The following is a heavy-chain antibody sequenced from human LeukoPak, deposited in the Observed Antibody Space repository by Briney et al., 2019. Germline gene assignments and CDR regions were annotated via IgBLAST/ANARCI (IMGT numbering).Heavy chain of an antibody. CDR3: ARGPDPNFWSGYYPYYYYYYMDV. J-gene: IGHJ6*03. D-gene: IGHD3-3*01. CDR1: GYTFTSYD. V-gene: IGHV1-8*01. Sequence: GASVKVSCEASGYTFTSYDINWVRQAPGQGLEWMGWMNPNSGNTGYAQNFQGRVTMTRNTSISTAYMELSSLRSEDTAVYYCARGPDPNFWSGYYPYYYYYYMDVWGKGTTVTVSS. CDR2: MNPNSGNT.